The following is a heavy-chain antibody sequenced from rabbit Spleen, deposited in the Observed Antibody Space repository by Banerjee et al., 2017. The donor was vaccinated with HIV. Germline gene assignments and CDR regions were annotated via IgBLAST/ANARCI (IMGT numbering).Heavy chain of an antibody. CDR1: GFSFSSGYD. CDR2: IYPGGSGNT. Sequence: QQLVESGGGLVKPGASLTLTCKASGFSFSSGYDMCWVRQAPGKGLEWIACIYPGGSGNTYSATWAKGRFTISKASSTTVTLQMTSLTVADTSTYFCARDSGTSFSTYGMDLCGPGTLVTVS. V-gene: IGHV1S40*01. J-gene: IGHJ6*01. D-gene: IGHD8-1*01. CDR3: ARDSGTSFSTYGMDL.